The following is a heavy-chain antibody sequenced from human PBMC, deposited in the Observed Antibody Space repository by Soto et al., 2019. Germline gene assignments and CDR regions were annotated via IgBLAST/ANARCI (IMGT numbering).Heavy chain of an antibody. CDR1: GGSISSGGYY. Sequence: QVQLQESGPGLVKPSQTLSLTCTVPGGSISSGGYYWSWIRQHPGKGLEWIGYIYYSGSTYYNPSIKSRVTISVDTSTNQFSLKLRSVTAADTDVYYWARSFGVEAAGAFDYWGQGTRVTVSS. D-gene: IGHD6-13*01. V-gene: IGHV4-31*03. CDR3: ARSFGVEAAGAFDY. J-gene: IGHJ4*02. CDR2: IYYSGST.